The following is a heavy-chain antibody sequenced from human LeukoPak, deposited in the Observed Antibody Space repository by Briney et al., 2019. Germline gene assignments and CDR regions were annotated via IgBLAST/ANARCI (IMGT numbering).Heavy chain of an antibody. CDR1: GGSISSSSYY. CDR2: IYYSGST. D-gene: IGHD3-16*02. J-gene: IGHJ4*02. CDR3: ARQGYYDYVWGSYRRPFDY. V-gene: IGHV4-39*07. Sequence: SETLSPTCTVSGGSISSSSYYWGWIRQPPGKGLEWIGSIYYSGSTYYNPSLKSRVTISVDTSKNQFSLKLSSVTAADTAVYYCARQGYYDYVWGSYRRPFDYWGQGTLVTVSS.